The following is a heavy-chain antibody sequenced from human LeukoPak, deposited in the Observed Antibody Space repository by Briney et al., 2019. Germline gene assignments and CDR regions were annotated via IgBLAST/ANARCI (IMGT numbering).Heavy chain of an antibody. CDR1: GFTFDDYT. J-gene: IGHJ4*02. D-gene: IGHD6-13*01. CDR2: ISWDGGST. CDR3: AKGGFRIAAAGPMIS. Sequence: PGGSLRLSCAASGFTFDDYTMHWVRHAPGKGLEWVSLISWDGGSTYYADSVKGRFTISRDNSKNSLYLQMNSLRTEDTALYYCAKGGFRIAAAGPMISWGQGALVTVSS. V-gene: IGHV3-43*01.